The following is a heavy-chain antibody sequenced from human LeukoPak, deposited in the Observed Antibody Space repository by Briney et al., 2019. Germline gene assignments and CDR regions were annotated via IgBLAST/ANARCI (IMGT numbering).Heavy chain of an antibody. Sequence: GGSLRLSCAASGFTFSSYAMSWVRQAPGKGLEWVSAISGSGGSTYYADSVKGRFTISRDNSKNTLYLQMNSLRAEDTAVYYCAKLSRYFDWLLQPIDYWGQGTLVTVSS. CDR3: AKLSRYFDWLLQPIDY. J-gene: IGHJ4*02. CDR1: GFTFSSYA. CDR2: ISGSGGST. V-gene: IGHV3-23*01. D-gene: IGHD3-9*01.